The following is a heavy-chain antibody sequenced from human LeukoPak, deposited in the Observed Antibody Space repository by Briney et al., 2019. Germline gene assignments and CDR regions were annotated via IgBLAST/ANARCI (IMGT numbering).Heavy chain of an antibody. J-gene: IGHJ4*02. CDR1: GGSISSYY. Sequence: SETLSLTCTVSGGSISSYYWTWIRQPPGKGLQWIGYVYYSGSTNYNPSLKSRVTISVDASKSQFSLKLSSVTAADTAVYYCARDRGYYGSGSYYHFDYWGQGTLVTVSS. CDR2: VYYSGST. CDR3: ARDRGYYGSGSYYHFDY. D-gene: IGHD3-10*01. V-gene: IGHV4-59*01.